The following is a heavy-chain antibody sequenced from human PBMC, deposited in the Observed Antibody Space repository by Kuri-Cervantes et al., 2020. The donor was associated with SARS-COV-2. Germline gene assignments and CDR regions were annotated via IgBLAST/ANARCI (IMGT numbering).Heavy chain of an antibody. J-gene: IGHJ4*02. CDR1: DHYA. V-gene: IGHV3-9*03. CDR3: AKGADTAMVTGFDY. D-gene: IGHD5-18*01. CDR2: TNCNSGSI. Sequence: DHYAIQWVRQAPGKGLEWVSRTNCNSGSIGYADSVKGRFTISRDNAKNSLYLQMNSLRAEDMALYYCAKGADTAMVTGFDYWGQGTLVTVSS.